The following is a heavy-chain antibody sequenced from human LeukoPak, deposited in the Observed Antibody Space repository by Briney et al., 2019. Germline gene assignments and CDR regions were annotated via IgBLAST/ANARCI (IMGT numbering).Heavy chain of an antibody. V-gene: IGHV4-34*01. D-gene: IGHD3-22*01. CDR1: GGSFSGYY. Sequence: SETLSLTCAVYGGSFSGYYWSWIRQPPGKGLEWIGEINHSGSTNYNPSLKSRVTISVDTSKNQFSLKLSSVTVADTAVYYCARGVPYYYDSSGYYPIDYWGQGTLVTVSS. CDR3: ARGVPYYYDSSGYYPIDY. J-gene: IGHJ4*02. CDR2: INHSGST.